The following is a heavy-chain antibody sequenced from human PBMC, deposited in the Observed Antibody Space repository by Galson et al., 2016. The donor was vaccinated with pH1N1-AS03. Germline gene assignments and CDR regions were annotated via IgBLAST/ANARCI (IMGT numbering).Heavy chain of an antibody. V-gene: IGHV6-1*01. CDR1: GDSVSSNIDA. CDR3: ARGRYSAFDI. J-gene: IGHJ3*02. CDR2: TYWRSKWYN. D-gene: IGHD1-1*01. Sequence: CAISGDSVSSNIDAWNWIRQSPSVGLEWLGRTYWRSKWYNDYAVSVKSRITINPDTSKNQFSLQLNSATPENTVVYYCARGRYSAFDIWGQGTMVTVSS.